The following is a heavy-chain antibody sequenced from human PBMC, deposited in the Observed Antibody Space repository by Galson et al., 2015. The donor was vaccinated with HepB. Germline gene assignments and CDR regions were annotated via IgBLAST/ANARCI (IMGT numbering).Heavy chain of an antibody. V-gene: IGHV3-74*01. CDR1: GFTFSSYW. D-gene: IGHD3-10*01. J-gene: IGHJ4*02. CDR3: ASLKVRGVVISPYY. Sequence: SLRLSCAASGFTFSSYWMHWVRQAPGKGLVWVSRINSDGSSTSYADSVKGRFTISRDNAKNTLYLQMNSLRAEDTAVYYCASLKVRGVVISPYYWGQGTLVTVSS. CDR2: INSDGSST.